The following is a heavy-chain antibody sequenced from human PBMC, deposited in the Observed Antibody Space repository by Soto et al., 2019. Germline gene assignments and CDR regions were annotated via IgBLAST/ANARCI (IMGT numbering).Heavy chain of an antibody. Sequence: ASVKVSCKASGYTFTSYDINWVRQATGQGLEWMGWMNPNSGNTGYAQKFQGRVTMTRNTSISTAYMELRSLRSDDTAVYYCASGWFGEFVYYFDYWGQGTLVTVSS. J-gene: IGHJ4*02. CDR1: GYTFTSYD. D-gene: IGHD3-10*01. V-gene: IGHV1-8*01. CDR3: ASGWFGEFVYYFDY. CDR2: MNPNSGNT.